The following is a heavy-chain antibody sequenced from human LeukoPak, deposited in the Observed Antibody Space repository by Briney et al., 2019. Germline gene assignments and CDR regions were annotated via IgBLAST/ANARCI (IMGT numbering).Heavy chain of an antibody. Sequence: GGSLRLSCAASGFTVSSNYMSWVRQAPGKGLEWVSVIYSGGSTYYADSVKGRFTISRDNAKNSLYLQMSSLRAEDTAVYYCARATGSSGYYLNYWGQGTLVTVSS. V-gene: IGHV3-53*01. D-gene: IGHD3-22*01. J-gene: IGHJ4*02. CDR1: GFTVSSNY. CDR3: ARATGSSGYYLNY. CDR2: IYSGGST.